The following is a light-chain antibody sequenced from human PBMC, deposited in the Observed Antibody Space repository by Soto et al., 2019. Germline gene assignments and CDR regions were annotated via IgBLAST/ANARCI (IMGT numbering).Light chain of an antibody. V-gene: IGLV1-40*01. CDR3: QSYDNSLSGFYV. Sequence: QAVLTQPPSVSGAPGQRVTMSCTGSSSNIGAGYDVHWYQQLPGTAPKVLIYGNSNRPSGVPYRFSGSKSGTSASLAITGLQAEDEADYSCQSYDNSLSGFYVFGTGTKLTVL. CDR1: SSNIGAGYD. J-gene: IGLJ1*01. CDR2: GNS.